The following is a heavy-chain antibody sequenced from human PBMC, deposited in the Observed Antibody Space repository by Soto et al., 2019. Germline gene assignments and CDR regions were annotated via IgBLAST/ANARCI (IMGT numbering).Heavy chain of an antibody. J-gene: IGHJ5*02. Sequence: SETLSLTCTVAGDPINNYYWSWIRQPPGKGLEWIGYIYYSGNTKYNPSLKSRVTISVDTSKNQFSLRLTSVTAADTAVYYCAKQGGKYGIRSFDPWGQGTLVTVSS. CDR2: IYYSGNT. V-gene: IGHV4-59*08. D-gene: IGHD1-1*01. CDR1: GDPINNYY. CDR3: AKQGGKYGIRSFDP.